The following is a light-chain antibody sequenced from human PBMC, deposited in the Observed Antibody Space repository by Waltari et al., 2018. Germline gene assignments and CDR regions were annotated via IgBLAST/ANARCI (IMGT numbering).Light chain of an antibody. CDR3: TTWSSRPDAGVV. J-gene: IGLJ2*01. V-gene: IGLV1-51*01. CDR2: GNQ. Sequence: QTVFTLPPSVSAPPGQKVTISCSGSSPNIGQNYICWYQHPPGTAPKLLIYGNQKQPSGTPSLLTGAESGTATTLPVTFSRTGDGTDYTCTTWSSRPDAGVVFDCQTKLTAL. CDR1: SPNIGQNY.